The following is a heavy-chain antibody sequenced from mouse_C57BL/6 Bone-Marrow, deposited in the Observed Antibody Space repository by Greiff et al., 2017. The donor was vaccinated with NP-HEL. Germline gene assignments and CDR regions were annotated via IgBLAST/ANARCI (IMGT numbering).Heavy chain of an antibody. J-gene: IGHJ1*03. CDR3: ARYGSSYRWYFDV. V-gene: IGHV5-6*01. Sequence: EVQLVESGGDLVKPGGSLKLSCAASGFTFSSYGMSWVRQTPDKRLEWVATISSGGSYTYYPDSVKGRFTISRDNAKNTLYLQMSSLKSEDTAMYYCARYGSSYRWYFDVWGTGTTVTVSS. CDR1: GFTFSSYG. D-gene: IGHD1-1*01. CDR2: ISSGGSYT.